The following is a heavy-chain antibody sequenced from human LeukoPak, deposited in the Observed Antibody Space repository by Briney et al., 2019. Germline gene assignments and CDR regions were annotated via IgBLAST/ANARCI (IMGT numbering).Heavy chain of an antibody. Sequence: GGSLRLSCAASGFTFRTYAMHWVRQAPGKGLEWVAVISSDGSHKYYADSVKGRFTISRDNSKNTVYLQMNGLRAEDTAVYYCANVPYYYDSSGYYYVDPFDYWGQGTLVTVSS. D-gene: IGHD3-22*01. CDR1: GFTFRTYA. CDR2: ISSDGSHK. V-gene: IGHV3-30*18. J-gene: IGHJ4*02. CDR3: ANVPYYYDSSGYYYVDPFDY.